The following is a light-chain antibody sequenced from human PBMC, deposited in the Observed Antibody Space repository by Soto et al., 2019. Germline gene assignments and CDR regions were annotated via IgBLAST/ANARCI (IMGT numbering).Light chain of an antibody. CDR3: QQYNNWPWR. CDR2: GPS. Sequence: EIMMTQSPRTLSVYPGERATLSCTTSQSVSSDLAWYQQKPGQAPRLLIYGPSTRATGIPARFNGSGSGTEFTLTISCLQSADFAVYYCQQYNNWPWRFGQGTKVDI. V-gene: IGKV3-15*01. J-gene: IGKJ1*01. CDR1: QSVSSD.